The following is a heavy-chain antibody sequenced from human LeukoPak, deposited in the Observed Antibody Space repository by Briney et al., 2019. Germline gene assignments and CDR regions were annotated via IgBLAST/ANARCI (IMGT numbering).Heavy chain of an antibody. D-gene: IGHD6-19*01. CDR3: AKSASVAGWFYFDS. Sequence: PGGSLRLSCAASGFTFSSYAMNWVRQAPGKGLEWVSSIIGSGGNTYYADSVKGRFTISRDNSNNTLFLQMNSLRAEDTAVYYCAKSASVAGWFYFDSWGQGPWSPSPQ. CDR2: IIGSGGNT. CDR1: GFTFSSYA. V-gene: IGHV3-23*01. J-gene: IGHJ4*02.